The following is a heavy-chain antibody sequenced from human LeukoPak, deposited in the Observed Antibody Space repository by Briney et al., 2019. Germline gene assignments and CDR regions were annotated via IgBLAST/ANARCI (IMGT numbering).Heavy chain of an antibody. V-gene: IGHV3-48*03. D-gene: IGHD6-19*01. J-gene: IGHJ4*02. Sequence: SGGSLRLSCAASGFTFSSYEMNWVRQAPGKGLEWVSYISSSGSTIYYADSVKGRFTISRDNAKNSLYLQMNSLRAEDTAVYYCASDVGSGFIDYWGQGTLVTVSS. CDR2: ISSSGSTI. CDR3: ASDVGSGFIDY. CDR1: GFTFSSYE.